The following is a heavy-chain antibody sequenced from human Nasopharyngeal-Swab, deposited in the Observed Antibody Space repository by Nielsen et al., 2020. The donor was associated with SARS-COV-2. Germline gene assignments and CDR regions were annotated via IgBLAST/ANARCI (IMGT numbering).Heavy chain of an antibody. CDR2: INHSGST. CDR1: GGSFSGYY. CDR3: ARGSLGSFSTVTRIYGMDV. J-gene: IGHJ6*02. D-gene: IGHD4-17*01. V-gene: IGHV4-34*01. Sequence: ETLSLTCAVYGGSFSGYYWSWIRQPPGKGLEWIGEINHSGSTNYNPSLKSRVTISVDTSKNQFSLKLSSVTAADTAVYYCARGSLGSFSTVTRIYGMDVWGQGTTVTVSS.